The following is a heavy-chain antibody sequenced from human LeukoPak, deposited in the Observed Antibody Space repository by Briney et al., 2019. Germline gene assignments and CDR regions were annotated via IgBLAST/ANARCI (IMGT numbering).Heavy chain of an antibody. V-gene: IGHV1-2*06. CDR2: INPNSGGT. CDR1: GYTFTGYY. CDR3: ASSPFMVIYESYYFDY. Sequence: RASVKVSXKASGYTFTGYYMHWVRQAPGQGLEWMGRINPNSGGTNYAQKFQGRVTITTDESTSTAYMELSSLRSEDTAVYYCASSPFMVIYESYYFDYWGQGTLVTVSS. J-gene: IGHJ4*02. D-gene: IGHD5-18*01.